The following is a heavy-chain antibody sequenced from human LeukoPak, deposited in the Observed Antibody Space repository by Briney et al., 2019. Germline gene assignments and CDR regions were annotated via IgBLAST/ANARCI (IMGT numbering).Heavy chain of an antibody. Sequence: PSETLSLTCTVSGGSISSYYWSWIRQPPGKGLEWIGYIYYSGSTYYNPSLKSRVTISVDTSKNQCSLKLSSVTAADTAVYYGARDVRGNGWYLYWGQGTLVTVSS. V-gene: IGHV4-59*01. CDR2: IYYSGST. CDR1: GGSISSYY. CDR3: ARDVRGNGWYLY. D-gene: IGHD6-19*01. J-gene: IGHJ4*02.